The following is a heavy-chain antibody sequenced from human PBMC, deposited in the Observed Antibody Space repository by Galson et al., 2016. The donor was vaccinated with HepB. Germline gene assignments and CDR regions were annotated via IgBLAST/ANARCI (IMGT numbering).Heavy chain of an antibody. CDR2: ISYDGNNK. D-gene: IGHD1-26*01. CDR3: ARRRGHSGSYYYYGLDV. CDR1: GFTLSGHA. J-gene: IGHJ6*02. V-gene: IGHV3-30-3*01. Sequence: SLRLSCAASGFTLSGHAMHWVRQAPGKGLAWVAAISYDGNNKWYADSVKGRFTISRDNSKTTLYLEMNSLRAEDTAVYYCARRRGHSGSYYYYGLDVWGQGTTVTVSS.